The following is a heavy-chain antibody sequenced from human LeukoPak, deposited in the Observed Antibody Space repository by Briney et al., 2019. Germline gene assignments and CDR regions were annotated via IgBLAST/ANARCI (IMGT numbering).Heavy chain of an antibody. CDR1: GFTFSSYW. Sequence: GGSLRLSCAASGFTFSSYWMNWVRQAPGKGLEWVSSISSGGSTIYYADSVKGRFTISRDNAKNSLYLQMNSLRAEDTAVYYCARDAVTLSYFDYWGQGTLVTVSS. D-gene: IGHD2-15*01. CDR2: ISSGGSTI. V-gene: IGHV3-48*03. J-gene: IGHJ4*02. CDR3: ARDAVTLSYFDY.